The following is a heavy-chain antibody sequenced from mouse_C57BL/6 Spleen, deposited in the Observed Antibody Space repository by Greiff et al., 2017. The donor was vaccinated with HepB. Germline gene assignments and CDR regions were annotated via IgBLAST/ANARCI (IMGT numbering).Heavy chain of an antibody. CDR1: GFNIKDDY. CDR2: IDPENGDT. J-gene: IGHJ2*01. D-gene: IGHD2-12*01. CDR3: TTLDSSLDY. V-gene: IGHV14-4*01. Sequence: VQLKQSGAELVRPGASVKLSCTASGFNIKDDYMHWVKQRPEQGLEWIGWIDPENGDTEYASKFQGKATITADTSSNTAYLQLSSLTSEDTAVYYCTTLDSSLDYWGQGTTLTVSS.